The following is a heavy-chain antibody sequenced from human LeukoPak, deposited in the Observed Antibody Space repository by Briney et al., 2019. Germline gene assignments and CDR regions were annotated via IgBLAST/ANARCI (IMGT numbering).Heavy chain of an antibody. CDR2: INPSGGST. J-gene: IGHJ4*02. D-gene: IGHD6-19*01. V-gene: IGHV1-46*01. CDR1: GYTFTSYY. Sequence: APVKVSCKASGYTFTSYYMHWVRQAPGQGLEWMGIINPSGGSTSYAQKFQGRVTMTRDTSTSTVYMELSSLRSEDTAVYYCARVDSSSGWFTASDYWGQGTLVTVSS. CDR3: ARVDSSSGWFTASDY.